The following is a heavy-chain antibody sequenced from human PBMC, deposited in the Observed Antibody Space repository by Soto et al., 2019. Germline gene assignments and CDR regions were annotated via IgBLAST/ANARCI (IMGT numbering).Heavy chain of an antibody. V-gene: IGHV3-30*18. CDR3: AKDRSHGWDGIYYYGMDV. J-gene: IGHJ6*02. CDR2: ISYDGSNK. Sequence: QVQLVESGGGVVQPGRSLRLSCAASGFTFSSYGMHWVRQAPGKGLEWVAVISYDGSNKYFADSVKGRFTISRDNSKNTPYLKMNSLRAEDTAVFYCAKDRSHGWDGIYYYGMDVWGHGTTVTVSS. CDR1: GFTFSSYG. D-gene: IGHD6-19*01.